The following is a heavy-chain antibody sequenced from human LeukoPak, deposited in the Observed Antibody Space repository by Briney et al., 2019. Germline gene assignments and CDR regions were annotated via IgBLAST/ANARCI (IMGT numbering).Heavy chain of an antibody. V-gene: IGHV3-30*02. CDR2: IRYDGSNK. CDR3: AKDRWAYNWNDLSGWFDP. CDR1: GFTFSSYS. D-gene: IGHD1-20*01. J-gene: IGHJ5*02. Sequence: PGGSLRLSCAASGFTFSSYSMNWVRQAPGKGLEWVAFIRYDGSNKYYADSVKGRFTISRDNSKNTLYLQMNSLRAEDTAVYYCAKDRWAYNWNDLSGWFDPWGQGTLVTVSS.